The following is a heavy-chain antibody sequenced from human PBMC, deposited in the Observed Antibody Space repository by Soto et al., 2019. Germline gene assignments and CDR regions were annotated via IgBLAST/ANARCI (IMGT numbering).Heavy chain of an antibody. V-gene: IGHV1-2*04. J-gene: IGHJ4*02. CDR2: INPNSGGT. CDR3: ALIAAAGTPFDY. CDR1: GGTFSSYA. Sequence: GASVKVSCKASGGTFSSYAISWVRQAPGQGLEWMGWINPNSGGTNYAQKFQGWVTMTRDTSISTAYMELSRLRSDDTAVYYCALIAAAGTPFDYWGQGTLVTVSS. D-gene: IGHD6-13*01.